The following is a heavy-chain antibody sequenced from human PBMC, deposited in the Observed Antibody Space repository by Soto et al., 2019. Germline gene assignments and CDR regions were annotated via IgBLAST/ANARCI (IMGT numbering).Heavy chain of an antibody. V-gene: IGHV4-31*03. D-gene: IGHD2-2*01. CDR1: GGFINSGGYY. Sequence: VQLQESGPGLVKPSQTLSLTCTVSGGFINSGGYYWIWIRQHPGKGLEWIGHIDYSGYTSYNPSLKSRLTVSVDTSKTQFSLRLTSVTAAEAALRYCATSYCRSTNCPYYFHYWGQGTLVTVSS. CDR2: IDYSGYT. J-gene: IGHJ4*02. CDR3: ATSYCRSTNCPYYFHY.